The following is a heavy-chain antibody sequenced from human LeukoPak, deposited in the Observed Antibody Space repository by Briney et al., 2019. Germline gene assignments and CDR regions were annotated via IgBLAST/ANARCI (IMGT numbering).Heavy chain of an antibody. J-gene: IGHJ4*02. CDR3: ARGGYSRPIFDY. V-gene: IGHV1-69*05. CDR2: IIPIFGTA. Sequence: SVKVSCKASGGTFSSYAISWVRQAPGQGLEWMGKIIPIFGTANYAQKFQGRVTITTDESTSTAYMELSSLRSEDTAVYYCARGGYSRPIFDYWGQGTLVTVSS. D-gene: IGHD5-24*01. CDR1: GGTFSSYA.